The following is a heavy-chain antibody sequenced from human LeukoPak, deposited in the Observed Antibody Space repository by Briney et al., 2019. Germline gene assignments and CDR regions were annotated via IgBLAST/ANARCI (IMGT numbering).Heavy chain of an antibody. V-gene: IGHV3-23*01. D-gene: IGHD6-19*01. Sequence: GGSLRLSCAASVSAFSRSWIHWVRQSPGKGLEWVSAISGSGGSTYYADSVKGRFTISRDNSKNSLYLQMNSLRGEDTAVYYCAKSGWPDAFDIWGQGTMVTVSS. CDR3: AKSGWPDAFDI. J-gene: IGHJ3*02. CDR1: VSAFSRSW. CDR2: ISGSGGST.